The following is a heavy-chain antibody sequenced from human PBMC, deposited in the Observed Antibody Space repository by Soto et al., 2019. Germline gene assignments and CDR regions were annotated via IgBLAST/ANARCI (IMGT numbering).Heavy chain of an antibody. CDR2: IYYSGST. V-gene: IGHV4-61*01. CDR3: ARANFHRLGIAAAEQVRGGIGYYYYYGMDV. CDR1: GGSVSSGSYY. D-gene: IGHD6-13*01. J-gene: IGHJ6*02. Sequence: SSETLSLTCTVSGGSVSSGSYYWSWIRQPPGKGLEWIGYIYYSGSTNYNPSLKSRVTISVDTSKNQLSLKLSSVTAADTAVYYCARANFHRLGIAAAEQVRGGIGYYYYYGMDVWGQGTTVTVSS.